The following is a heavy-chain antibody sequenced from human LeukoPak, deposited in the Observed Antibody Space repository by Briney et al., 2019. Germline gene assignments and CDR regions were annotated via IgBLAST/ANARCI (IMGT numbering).Heavy chain of an antibody. J-gene: IGHJ4*02. CDR3: AREGPRCSGYLCYFDY. CDR1: GFTFSVYY. CDR2: ISSSGSTI. V-gene: IGHV3-11*01. Sequence: KPGGSLRLSCAASGFTFSVYYMSWIRQAPGKGLEWVSYISSSGSTIYYAYYVKGRFTISRDNAKNSLYLEMNSLRAEHTAVYYCAREGPRCSGYLCYFDYWGQGTLVTVSS. D-gene: IGHD3-22*01.